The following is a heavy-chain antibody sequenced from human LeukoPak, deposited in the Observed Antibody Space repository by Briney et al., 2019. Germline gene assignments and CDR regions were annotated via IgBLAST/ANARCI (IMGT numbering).Heavy chain of an antibody. CDR1: GGSISSRSYY. J-gene: IGHJ3*02. Sequence: PSETLSLTCTVSGGSISSRSYYWGWIRQPPGKGLEWIGYIYHSGSTYYNPSLKSRVTISVDRSKNQFSLKLSSVTAADTAVYYCARGDWHDAFDIWGQGTMVTVSS. D-gene: IGHD3/OR15-3a*01. V-gene: IGHV4-30-2*01. CDR2: IYHSGST. CDR3: ARGDWHDAFDI.